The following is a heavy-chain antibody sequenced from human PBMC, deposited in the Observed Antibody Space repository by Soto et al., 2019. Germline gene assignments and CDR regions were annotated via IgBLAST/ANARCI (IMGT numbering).Heavy chain of an antibody. V-gene: IGHV3-23*01. Sequence: PGGSLRLSCAASGFTFTNYAMSWVRQAPGKGLEWISAISGNGGTTYFADSMEGRFSVSRDNSKDTLYLQMDSLRAEDTAMYYCATAYGSGSHSLDYWGQGTLVTVSS. CDR2: ISGNGGTT. J-gene: IGHJ4*02. CDR1: GFTFTNYA. D-gene: IGHD3-10*01. CDR3: ATAYGSGSHSLDY.